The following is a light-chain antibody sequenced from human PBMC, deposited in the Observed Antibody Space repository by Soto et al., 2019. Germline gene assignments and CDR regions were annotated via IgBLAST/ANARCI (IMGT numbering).Light chain of an antibody. Sequence: EIVLTQSPCTLSVSPGERATLSFRASQSVTSTHLAWYQQKPGQAPRLLNYAASSRATGSPDRFSGSGSGTGFTLTISRLEPEDFAVYYCQQYCSSPWTFGQGTKVEIK. J-gene: IGKJ1*01. CDR1: QSVTSTH. V-gene: IGKV3-20*01. CDR3: QQYCSSPWT. CDR2: AAS.